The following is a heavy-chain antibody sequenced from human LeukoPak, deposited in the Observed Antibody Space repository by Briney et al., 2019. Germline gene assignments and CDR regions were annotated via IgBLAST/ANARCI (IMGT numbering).Heavy chain of an antibody. D-gene: IGHD2-2*01. Sequence: GGSLRLSGAASGFTFSSYAMHWVRQAPGKGLEYVSAINSNGGSTYYANSVKGRFTISRDNSKNTLYLQMGSLRAEDMAVYYCARRYCSSTSCYQFDYWGQGTLVTVSS. CDR3: ARRYCSSTSCYQFDY. J-gene: IGHJ4*02. V-gene: IGHV3-64*01. CDR1: GFTFSSYA. CDR2: INSNGGST.